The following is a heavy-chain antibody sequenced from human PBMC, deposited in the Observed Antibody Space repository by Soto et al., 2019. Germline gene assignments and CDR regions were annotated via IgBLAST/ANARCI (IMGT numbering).Heavy chain of an antibody. CDR1: GYTFTSYD. CDR3: ARGRDVLLWFGELFLDAFDI. V-gene: IGHV1-8*01. D-gene: IGHD3-10*01. J-gene: IGHJ3*02. CDR2: MNPNSGNT. Sequence: ASVKVSCKASGYTFTSYDINWVRQATGQGLEWMGWMNPNSGNTGYAQKFQGRVTMTRNTSISTAYMELSSLRSEDTAVYYCARGRDVLLWFGELFLDAFDIWGQGTMVTVSS.